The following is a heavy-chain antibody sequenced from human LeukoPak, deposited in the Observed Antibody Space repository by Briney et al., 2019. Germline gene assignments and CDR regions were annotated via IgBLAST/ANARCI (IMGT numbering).Heavy chain of an antibody. CDR3: ARGRNDLLSN. CDR1: GFTFGNYA. D-gene: IGHD1-1*01. Sequence: GGSLRLSCEVSGFTFGNYAMSWVRQAPGKGLEWVSVIYSGGRTDYADSVKGRFTISRDNSKNTLYLEMNSLRTEDTAVYYCARGRNDLLSNWGQGTLVTVSS. J-gene: IGHJ4*02. CDR2: IYSGGRT. V-gene: IGHV3-53*05.